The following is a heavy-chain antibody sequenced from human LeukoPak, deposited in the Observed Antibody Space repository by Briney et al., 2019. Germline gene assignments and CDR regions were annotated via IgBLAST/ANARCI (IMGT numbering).Heavy chain of an antibody. CDR2: IIPIFGTA. Sequence: VASVKVSCKASGGTFSSYAISWVRQAPGQGLEWMGGIIPIFGTANYAQKFQGRVTITADESTSTAYMELSSLRSEDTAVYYCTRHSSSHYYYYMDVWGKGTTVTVSS. CDR3: TRHSSSHYYYYMDV. V-gene: IGHV1-69*01. J-gene: IGHJ6*03. D-gene: IGHD6-6*01. CDR1: GGTFSSYA.